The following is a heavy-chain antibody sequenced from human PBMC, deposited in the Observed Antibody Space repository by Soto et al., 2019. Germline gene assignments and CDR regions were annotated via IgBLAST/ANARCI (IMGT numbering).Heavy chain of an antibody. CDR3: ARDLSIAAQWYAFDI. J-gene: IGHJ3*02. V-gene: IGHV1-69*06. CDR2: IIPIFGTA. D-gene: IGHD6-6*01. CDR1: GGTFSSYA. Sequence: SVKVSCKASGGTFSSYAISWVRQAPGQGLEWMGGIIPIFGTANYAQKFQGRVTITADKSTSTAYMELSSLRSEDTAVYYCARDLSIAAQWYAFDIWGQGTMATVSS.